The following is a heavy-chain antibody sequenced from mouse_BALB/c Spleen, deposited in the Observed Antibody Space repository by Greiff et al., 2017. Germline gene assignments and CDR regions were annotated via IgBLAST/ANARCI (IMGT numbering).Heavy chain of an antibody. CDR3: ARALYSGNHYFDY. D-gene: IGHD2-1*01. Sequence: QVHVKQSGAELVRPGVSVKISCKGSGYAFTDYAMHWVKQSHAKSLEWIGVISTYYGDASYNQKFKGKATMTVDKSSSTAYMELARLTSEDSAIYYCARALYSGNHYFDYWGQGTTLTVSS. CDR1: GYAFTDYA. J-gene: IGHJ2*01. V-gene: IGHV1S137*01. CDR2: ISTYYGDA.